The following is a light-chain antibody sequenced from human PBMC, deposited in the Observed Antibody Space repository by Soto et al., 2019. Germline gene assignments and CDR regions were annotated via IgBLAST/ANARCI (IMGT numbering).Light chain of an antibody. V-gene: IGLV2-23*01. J-gene: IGLJ3*02. CDR2: EGS. CDR3: CSYAGSGVV. CDR1: SSDVGSYNL. Sequence: SALTQPASVSGSPGQSITISCTGTSSDVGSYNLVSWYQQHPGKAPKLMIYEGSKRPSGVSNRFSGSKSGNTASLTISGLQAEDEADYSCCSYAGSGVVFGRGTQLTVL.